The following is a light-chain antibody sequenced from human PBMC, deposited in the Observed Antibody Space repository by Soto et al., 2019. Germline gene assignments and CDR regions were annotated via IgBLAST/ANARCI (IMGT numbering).Light chain of an antibody. J-gene: IGLJ2*01. Sequence: SYELTQPPSVSVAPGKTARITCGGNNIGSKSVHWYQQKPGQAPVLVIYYDSDRPSGIPERFSGSISGNTATLTISRVEAGDEADYYCQVWDSSSDHPGVVFGGGTKVTVL. CDR3: QVWDSSSDHPGVV. CDR1: NIGSKS. V-gene: IGLV3-21*04. CDR2: YDS.